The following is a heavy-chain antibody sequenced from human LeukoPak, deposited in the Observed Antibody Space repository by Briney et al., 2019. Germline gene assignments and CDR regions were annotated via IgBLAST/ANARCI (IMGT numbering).Heavy chain of an antibody. CDR2: ISGSGGST. D-gene: IGHD5-24*01. V-gene: IGHV3-23*01. CDR3: AKDGRDGYLDY. J-gene: IGHJ4*02. CDR1: GFTFSSYA. Sequence: GGSLRLSCAASGFTFSSYAMSWVRQAPGKGLEWVSSISGSGGSTYYADSVKGRFTISRGNSKNTLYLQMNSLRAEDTAVYYCAKDGRDGYLDYWGQGTLVTVSS.